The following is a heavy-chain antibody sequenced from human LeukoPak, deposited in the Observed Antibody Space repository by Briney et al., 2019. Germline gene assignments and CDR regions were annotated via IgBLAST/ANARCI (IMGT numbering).Heavy chain of an antibody. CDR1: GYTFTGYY. CDR2: INPNSGGT. Sequence: ASVKVSCKASGYTFTGYYMHWVRQAPGQGLEWTRWINPNSGGTNYAQKFQGRVTMTRDTSISTAHMELSRLRSDDTAVYYCARAFRMASSLVVYWGQGTLVTVSS. V-gene: IGHV1-2*02. J-gene: IGHJ4*02. D-gene: IGHD6-6*01. CDR3: ARAFRMASSLVVY.